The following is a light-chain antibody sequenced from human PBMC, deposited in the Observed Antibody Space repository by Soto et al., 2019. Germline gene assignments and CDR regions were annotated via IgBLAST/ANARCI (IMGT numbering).Light chain of an antibody. Sequence: EIVLTQSPATLSLSPGERAILSCRASQSISSYLAGFQQKPGQAPRLLIYDASNRAAGIPVRFSGSGSGTDFTLTISRLEPEDFAVYYCQQRSNSPLTFGEGTKVEIK. CDR3: QQRSNSPLT. J-gene: IGKJ4*01. CDR2: DAS. V-gene: IGKV3-11*01. CDR1: QSISSY.